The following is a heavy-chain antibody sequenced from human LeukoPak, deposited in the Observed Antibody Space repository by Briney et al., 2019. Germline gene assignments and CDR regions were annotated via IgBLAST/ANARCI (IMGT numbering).Heavy chain of an antibody. CDR2: ISSSSYI. V-gene: IGHV3-21*01. CDR3: ARDDDIVVVPAAIKNFDY. D-gene: IGHD2-2*02. J-gene: IGHJ4*02. Sequence: GGSLRLSRAASGFTFSSYSMNWVRQAPGKGLEWVSSISSSSYIYYADSVKGRFTISRDNAKNSLYLQMNSLRAEDTAVYYCARDDDIVVVPAAIKNFDYWGQGTLVTVSS. CDR1: GFTFSSYS.